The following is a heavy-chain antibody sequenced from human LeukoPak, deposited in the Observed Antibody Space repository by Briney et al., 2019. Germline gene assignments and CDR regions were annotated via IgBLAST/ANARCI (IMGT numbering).Heavy chain of an antibody. CDR2: INHSGST. J-gene: IGHJ5*02. D-gene: IGHD3-10*01. CDR1: GGSFSGYY. Sequence: SETLSLTCAVYGGSFSGYYWSWTRQPPGKGLEWIGEINHSGSTNYNPSLKSRVTISVDTSKNQFSLKLSSVTAADTAVYYCARGRGAITMVRGVSDWFDPWGQGTLVTVSS. CDR3: ARGRGAITMVRGVSDWFDP. V-gene: IGHV4-34*01.